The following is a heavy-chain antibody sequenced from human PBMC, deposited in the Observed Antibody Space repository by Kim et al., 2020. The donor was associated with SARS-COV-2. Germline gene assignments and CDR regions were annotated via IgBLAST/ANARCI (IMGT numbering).Heavy chain of an antibody. V-gene: IGHV1-69*13. Sequence: SVKVSCKASGGTFSSYAISWVRQAPGQGLEWMGGIIPIFGTANYAQKFQGRVTITADESTSTAYMELSSLRSEDTAVYYCARSQGYSYGYQGTDYYYYYGMDVWGQGTTVTVSS. CDR2: IIPIFGTA. CDR1: GGTFSSYA. CDR3: ARSQGYSYGYQGTDYYYYYGMDV. J-gene: IGHJ6*02. D-gene: IGHD5-18*01.